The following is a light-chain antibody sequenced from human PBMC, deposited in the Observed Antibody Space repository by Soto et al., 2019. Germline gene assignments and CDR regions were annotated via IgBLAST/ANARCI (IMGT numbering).Light chain of an antibody. J-gene: IGKJ1*01. CDR3: QQYNNWPWT. CDR2: GAS. V-gene: IGKV3-15*01. CDR1: QSISDT. Sequence: TVMTQSPATLSVSPGGRATLSCRDSQSISDTLAWYQQKPGQAPRLLIHGASTRATGFPARFCGSGSGADFTLTISSLQSEDFAVYYCQQYNNWPWTFGQGTKVDI.